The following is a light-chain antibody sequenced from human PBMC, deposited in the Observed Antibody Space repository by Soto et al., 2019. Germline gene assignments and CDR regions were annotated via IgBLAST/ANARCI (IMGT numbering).Light chain of an antibody. V-gene: IGKV2-28*01. Sequence: DIVMTQSPLSLPVIPGEPASISYRSSQSLLHSNGYNYLDWYLQKPGQSPQLLIYLGSNRASGVPDRFSGSGSGTDFTLKISRVEAEDVGVYYCMQALQTPITFGQGTRLEIK. CDR2: LGS. J-gene: IGKJ5*01. CDR1: QSLLHSNGYNY. CDR3: MQALQTPIT.